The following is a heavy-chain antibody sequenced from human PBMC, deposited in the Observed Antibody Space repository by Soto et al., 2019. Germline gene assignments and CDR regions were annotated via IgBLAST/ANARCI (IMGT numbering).Heavy chain of an antibody. Sequence: EVQLVESGGGLVQPGESVTLSCAASGFTFSHYDMNWVRRAPGRGLEWVSYISDSGSTVKYADSLKGRFTISRDNAKNSLYLQMSSLGAEDTAIYYCGRGYYDTSGYPLVDFWGPGTLVTVSS. CDR3: GRGYYDTSGYPLVDF. J-gene: IGHJ4*02. V-gene: IGHV3-48*03. CDR2: ISDSGSTV. CDR1: GFTFSHYD. D-gene: IGHD3-22*01.